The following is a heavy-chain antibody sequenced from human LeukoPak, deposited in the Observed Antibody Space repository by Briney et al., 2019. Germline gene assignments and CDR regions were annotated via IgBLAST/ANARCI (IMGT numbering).Heavy chain of an antibody. J-gene: IGHJ5*02. D-gene: IGHD3-10*01. Sequence: SETLSLTCTVSGGSISSGGYYWSWIRQHPGKGLEWIGYIYYSGSTNYNPSLKSRVTISVDTSKNQFSLKLSSVTAADTAVYYCARVPFAYYGSGSYYTWFDPWGQGTLVTVSS. CDR2: IYYSGST. V-gene: IGHV4-61*08. CDR3: ARVPFAYYGSGSYYTWFDP. CDR1: GGSISSGGYY.